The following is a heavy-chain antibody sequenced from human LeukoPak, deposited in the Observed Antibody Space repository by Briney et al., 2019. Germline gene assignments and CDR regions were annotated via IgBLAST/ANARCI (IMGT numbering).Heavy chain of an antibody. Sequence: SVQVSCKASGGTFSSYAISWVRQAPGQGLEWMGGIIPIFGTANYARKFQGRVTITADESTSTAYMELSSLRSEDTAVYYCARDYYDSSGYFCGMDVWGQGTTVTVSS. CDR1: GGTFSSYA. V-gene: IGHV1-69*13. CDR3: ARDYYDSSGYFCGMDV. CDR2: IIPIFGTA. D-gene: IGHD3-22*01. J-gene: IGHJ6*02.